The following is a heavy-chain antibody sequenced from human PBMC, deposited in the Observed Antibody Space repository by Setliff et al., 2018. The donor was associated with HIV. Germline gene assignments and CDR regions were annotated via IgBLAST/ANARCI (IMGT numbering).Heavy chain of an antibody. CDR3: ARDQKGYSYGYFDS. J-gene: IGHJ4*02. Sequence: SETLSLTCTVSGGSIRTGAYYWGWIRQPPGKGLEWIGSIYYTGSTEYNPSLKSRLTMSMDTSKDQFSLRLSSVTAADTAVYYCARDQKGYSYGYFDSWGQGTLVTVSS. CDR1: GGSIRTGAYY. D-gene: IGHD5-18*01. V-gene: IGHV4-39*07. CDR2: IYYTGST.